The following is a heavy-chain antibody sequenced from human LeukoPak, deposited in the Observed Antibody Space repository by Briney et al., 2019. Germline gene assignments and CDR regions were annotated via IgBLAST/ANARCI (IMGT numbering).Heavy chain of an antibody. CDR3: AKPHPYCSSTSCSLND. Sequence: GGSLRLSCAASGFTFSSYGMHWVRQAPGKGLEWVAVISYDGSNKYYADSVKGRFTISRDNSKNTLYLQMNSLRAEDTAVYYCAKPHPYCSSTSCSLNDWGQGTLVTVSS. J-gene: IGHJ4*02. D-gene: IGHD2-2*01. V-gene: IGHV3-30*18. CDR1: GFTFSSYG. CDR2: ISYDGSNK.